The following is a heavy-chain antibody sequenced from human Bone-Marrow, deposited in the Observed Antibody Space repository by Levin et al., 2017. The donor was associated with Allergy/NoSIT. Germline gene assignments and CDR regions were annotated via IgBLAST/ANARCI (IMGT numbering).Heavy chain of an antibody. CDR1: GGSISSSNW. CDR2: IYHSGST. Sequence: SETLSLTCAVSGGSISSSNWWCWVRQPPGKGLEWFGEIYHSGSTNYNPSLKSRVTISVDKSKNQFSLKLSSVTAADTAVYYCARDLNCSSTSCYPYYYYGMDVWGQGTTVTVSS. D-gene: IGHD2-2*01. V-gene: IGHV4-4*02. J-gene: IGHJ6*02. CDR3: ARDLNCSSTSCYPYYYYGMDV.